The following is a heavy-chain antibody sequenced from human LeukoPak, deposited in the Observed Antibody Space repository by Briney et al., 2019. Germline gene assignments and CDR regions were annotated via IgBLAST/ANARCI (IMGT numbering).Heavy chain of an antibody. J-gene: IGHJ5*02. D-gene: IGHD1-26*01. CDR1: GYTFTGDY. V-gene: IGHV1-2*02. Sequence: ASVKVSCEASGYTFTGDYMHWVRQAPGQGLEWMGWINPNSGGTNYAQKFQGRVTMTRGTSISTACMELSRPRSDDTAVYYCARESRSNEWALLGVSNNWFDPWGQGTLVTVSS. CDR2: INPNSGGT. CDR3: ARESRSNEWALLGVSNNWFDP.